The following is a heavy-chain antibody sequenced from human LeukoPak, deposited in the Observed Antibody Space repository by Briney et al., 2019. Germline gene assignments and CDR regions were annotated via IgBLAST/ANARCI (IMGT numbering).Heavy chain of an antibody. CDR3: ARENYYGSGSQYFDY. Sequence: NPGGSLRLSCAASGFTFSSYIMNWVRQAPGKGLEWVSSISSSSSYIYYADSVKGRFTISRDNAKNSLYLQMNSLRAEDTAVYYCARENYYGSGSQYFDYWGQGTLVTVSS. CDR1: GFTFSSYI. D-gene: IGHD3-10*01. J-gene: IGHJ4*02. V-gene: IGHV3-21*01. CDR2: ISSSSSYI.